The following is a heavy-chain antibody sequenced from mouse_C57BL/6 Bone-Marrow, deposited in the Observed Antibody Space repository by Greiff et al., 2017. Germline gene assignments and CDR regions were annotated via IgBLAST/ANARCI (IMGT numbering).Heavy chain of an antibody. V-gene: IGHV1-49*01. CDR3: ARGIYYYGVFDV. J-gene: IGHJ1*03. CDR2: FTMYSDAT. CDR1: YFAFMASA. Sequence: LMESGAELVRPGSSVKLSCKASYFAFMASAMHWVKQRPGHGLEWIGSFTMYSDATEYSENFKGKATLTANTSSSTAYMELSSLTSEDSAVYYCARGIYYYGVFDVWGTGTTVTVSS. D-gene: IGHD1-1*01.